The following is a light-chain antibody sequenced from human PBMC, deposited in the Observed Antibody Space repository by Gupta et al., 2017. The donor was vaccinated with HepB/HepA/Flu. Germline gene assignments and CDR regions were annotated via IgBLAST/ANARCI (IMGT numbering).Light chain of an antibody. CDR2: KAS. J-gene: IGKJ2*01. V-gene: IGKV1-5*03. CDR1: QSISSW. Sequence: DITMTQSSSTLSASVGDRVTIPCRSSQSISSWLAWYQQKPGKAPKLLIYKASSLESGVPSRFSGSGSGTEFTLTISSLQPDDFATYYCQQYNSYSYTFGQGTKLEIK. CDR3: QQYNSYSYT.